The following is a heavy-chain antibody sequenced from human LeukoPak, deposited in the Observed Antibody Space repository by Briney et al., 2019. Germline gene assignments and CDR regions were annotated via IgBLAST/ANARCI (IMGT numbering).Heavy chain of an antibody. J-gene: IGHJ4*02. CDR2: MNPNSGNT. Sequence: ASVKVSCKASGYTFTSYDINWVRQATGQGLEWMGWMNPNSGNTGYAQKFQGRVTMTRNTSISTAYMELSSLRSEDTAVYYCARGPGQLRYFDWLLRPYYFDYWGQGTLVTVSS. CDR3: ARGPGQLRYFDWLLRPYYFDY. V-gene: IGHV1-8*01. CDR1: GYTFTSYD. D-gene: IGHD3-9*01.